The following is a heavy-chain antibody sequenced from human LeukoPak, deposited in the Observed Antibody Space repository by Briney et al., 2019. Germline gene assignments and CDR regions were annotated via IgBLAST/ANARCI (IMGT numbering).Heavy chain of an antibody. V-gene: IGHV4-39*07. D-gene: IGHD1-1*01. Sequence: SETLYLTCTVSGGSIGSSTYYWVWIRQPPGKGLEWIGSIYYNGDTYYSPSLQSRVSISVATSKNQFSLKLSSVTAAVTAVYYCARERLSYYYMDAWGKGTTVTVSS. J-gene: IGHJ6*03. CDR1: GGSIGSSTYY. CDR3: ARERLSYYYMDA. CDR2: IYYNGDT.